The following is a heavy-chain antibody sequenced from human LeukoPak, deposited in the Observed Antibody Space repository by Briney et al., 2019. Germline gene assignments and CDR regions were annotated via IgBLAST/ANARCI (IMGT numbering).Heavy chain of an antibody. Sequence: VASVKVSCKASGYTFTSYGISWVRQAPGQGLEWMGWISPLNGNTNYAQKLQGRLTMTTDTSTSTAYMELRSLRSDDTAVYYCAREGSSGYYHYVDYWGQGALVTVSS. J-gene: IGHJ4*02. CDR3: AREGSSGYYHYVDY. CDR2: ISPLNGNT. D-gene: IGHD3-22*01. CDR1: GYTFTSYG. V-gene: IGHV1-18*01.